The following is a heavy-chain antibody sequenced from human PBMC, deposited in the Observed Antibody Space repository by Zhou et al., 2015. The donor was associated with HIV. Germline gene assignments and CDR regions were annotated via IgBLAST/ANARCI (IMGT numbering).Heavy chain of an antibody. D-gene: IGHD3-3*02. CDR3: ARDPTPAFRGWYFDL. CDR1: GFTFSNFF. V-gene: IGHV3-21*01. CDR2: ISSSSTYI. Sequence: VQLVESGGGLVKPGGSVRVSCEASGFTFSNFFMSWVRQAPGKGLEWVSSISSSSTYIYYADSVKGRFTISRDNTKNSLYLQMNSLRAEDTAVYYCARDPTPAFRGWYFDLWGRGTLITVSS. J-gene: IGHJ2*01.